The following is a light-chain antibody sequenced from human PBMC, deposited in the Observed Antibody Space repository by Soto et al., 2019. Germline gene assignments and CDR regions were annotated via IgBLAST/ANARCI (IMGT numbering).Light chain of an antibody. CDR3: QQYDSYSLT. J-gene: IGKJ4*01. V-gene: IGKV1D-12*01. CDR1: QGISSS. Sequence: DIPMTQSPSSVSASVGDRVTITCRASQGISSSLAWYQQKPGKAPKLLIYAASSLQSGVPSWFSGSGSGTDFTLTTSSLQPEDFATYYCQQYDSYSLTCGGGTKVDI. CDR2: AAS.